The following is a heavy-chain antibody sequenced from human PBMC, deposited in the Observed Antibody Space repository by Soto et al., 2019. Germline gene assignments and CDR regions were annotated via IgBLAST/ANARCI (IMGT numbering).Heavy chain of an antibody. Sequence: SETLSLTCTVSGGSISSYYWSWIRQPPGKGLEWIGYIYNSVNTKYNPSLKSRVTISVDTSKNQFSLELSSVTAADTAVYYCARAGSATPETIWGQGTMVTVS. J-gene: IGHJ3*02. CDR2: IYNSVNT. D-gene: IGHD3-10*01. V-gene: IGHV4-59*01. CDR3: ARAGSATPETI. CDR1: GGSISSYY.